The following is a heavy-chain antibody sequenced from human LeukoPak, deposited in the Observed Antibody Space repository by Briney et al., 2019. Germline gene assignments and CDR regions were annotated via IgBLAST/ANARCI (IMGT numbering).Heavy chain of an antibody. CDR3: ARDYRARAPRFDY. Sequence: PGGSLRLSCAASGFTFSDSYMTWVRQAPGKGLEWVSSISSSSSYIYYADSVKGRFTISRDNAKNSLYLQMNSLRAEDTAVYYCARDYRARAPRFDYWGQGTLVTVSS. J-gene: IGHJ4*02. V-gene: IGHV3-21*01. D-gene: IGHD3-16*02. CDR1: GFTFSDSY. CDR2: ISSSSSYI.